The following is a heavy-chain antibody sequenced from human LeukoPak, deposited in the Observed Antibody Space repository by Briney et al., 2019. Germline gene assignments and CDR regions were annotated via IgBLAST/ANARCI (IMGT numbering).Heavy chain of an antibody. J-gene: IGHJ4*02. V-gene: IGHV3-23*01. D-gene: IGHD6-13*01. CDR1: GFTVSSNY. CDR3: AKGPAAQPDY. CDR2: ISGSGGNT. Sequence: AGGSLRLSCAASGFTVSSNYMSWVRQGPEKGLEWVSAISGSGGNTYYVDSVKGRFTISRDNSKNTLYLQMNFLRAEDTAVYYCAKGPAAQPDYWGQGTLVTVSS.